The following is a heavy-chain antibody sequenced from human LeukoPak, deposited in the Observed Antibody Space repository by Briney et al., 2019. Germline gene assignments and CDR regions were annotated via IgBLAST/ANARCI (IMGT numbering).Heavy chain of an antibody. CDR2: ISGSGAGT. CDR3: AKHYGSGSYYNNWFDP. CDR1: GFTFSNYA. Sequence: GGSLRLSCAASGFTFSNYAMTWVRQAPGKGLEWVSGISGSGAGTFYADSVRGRFTISRDNSKNTLFLQMTSLRAEDTALYYCAKHYGSGSYYNNWFDPWGQGTLVTVSS. V-gene: IGHV3-23*01. J-gene: IGHJ5*02. D-gene: IGHD3-10*01.